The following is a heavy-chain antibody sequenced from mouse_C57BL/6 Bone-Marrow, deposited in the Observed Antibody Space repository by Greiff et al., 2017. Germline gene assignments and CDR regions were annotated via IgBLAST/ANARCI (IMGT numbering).Heavy chain of an antibody. J-gene: IGHJ2*01. Sequence: VQLQQSDAELVKPGASVKISCKVSGYTFTDHTIHWMKQRPEQGLEWIGYIYPRDGSTKYNEKFKGKATLTADKSSRTAYMQRNSLTSEDSAVYFCARAIYDGYYVVDYWGQGATLTVSS. V-gene: IGHV1-78*01. CDR3: ARAIYDGYYVVDY. CDR2: IYPRDGST. CDR1: GYTFTDHT. D-gene: IGHD2-3*01.